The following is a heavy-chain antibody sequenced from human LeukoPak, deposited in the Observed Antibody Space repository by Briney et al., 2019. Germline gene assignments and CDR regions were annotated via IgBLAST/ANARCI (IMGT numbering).Heavy chain of an antibody. V-gene: IGHV3-7*01. Sequence: PGGSLRLSCAASGFIFSSYWMTWVRQVRQAPGKGLEWVASIKQDGSDKNYVDSVKGRFTISRDNAKNSLYLQMNSLRAEDTAVFYCARVLGWGYFDYWGQGTLVTVSS. CDR2: IKQDGSDK. CDR3: ARVLGWGYFDY. D-gene: IGHD1-26*01. CDR1: GFIFSSYW. J-gene: IGHJ4*02.